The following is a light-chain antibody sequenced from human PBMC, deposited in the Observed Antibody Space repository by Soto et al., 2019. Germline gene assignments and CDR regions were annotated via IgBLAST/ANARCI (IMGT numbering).Light chain of an antibody. Sequence: EIVLTQSPGTRALSPGARATLSSRASQSVTSSYLAWYQQVPGQAPRLLIYGASSRATGIPDRFSGSGSGTDFTLTIRRLEPEDCPVYYCQQYGSSLALTFGCWTKVEIK. J-gene: IGKJ4*01. CDR2: GAS. V-gene: IGKV3-20*01. CDR3: QQYGSSLALT. CDR1: QSVTSSY.